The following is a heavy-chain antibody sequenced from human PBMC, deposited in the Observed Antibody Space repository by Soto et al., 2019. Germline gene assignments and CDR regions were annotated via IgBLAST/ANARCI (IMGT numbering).Heavy chain of an antibody. CDR3: ARGGALSTSWYWGDGLDS. D-gene: IGHD6-13*01. Sequence: SVKVSCKSSGNSFSSHAITWVRQAPGQGLEWMGGIIAVFDTPTYARTFQDRVTITADKSTNTSYKELRTLRPEDTAVYYCARGGALSTSWYWGDGLDSWGQGTQVTVSS. CDR2: IIAVFDTP. J-gene: IGHJ4*02. V-gene: IGHV1-69*06. CDR1: GNSFSSHA.